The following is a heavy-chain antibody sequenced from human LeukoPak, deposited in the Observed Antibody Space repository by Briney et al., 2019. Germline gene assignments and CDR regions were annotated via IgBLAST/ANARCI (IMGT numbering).Heavy chain of an antibody. CDR3: AKDPIVVGNYYYYYMDV. CDR2: IRFDGSYK. CDR1: GFTFSSYG. Sequence: GGSLRLSCAASGFTFSSYGMHWVRQAPGKGLEWVAFIRFDGSYKYYADSVKGRFTISRDNSKNTLYLQMNSLRAEDTAVYYCAKDPIVVGNYYYYYMDVWGKGTTVTISS. D-gene: IGHD3-22*01. J-gene: IGHJ6*03. V-gene: IGHV3-30*02.